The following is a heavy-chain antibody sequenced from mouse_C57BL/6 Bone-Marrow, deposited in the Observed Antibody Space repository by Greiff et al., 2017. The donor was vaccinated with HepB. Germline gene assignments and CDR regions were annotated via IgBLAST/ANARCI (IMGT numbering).Heavy chain of an antibody. CDR1: GYTFTSYG. J-gene: IGHJ2*01. D-gene: IGHD1-1*01. CDR3: ARDYYGREGYFDY. Sequence: VQGVESGAELARPGASVKLSCKASGYTFTSYGISWVKQRTGQGLEWIGEIYPRSGNTYYNEKFKGKATLTADKSSSTAYMELRSLTSEDSAVYFCARDYYGREGYFDYWGQGTTLTVSS. V-gene: IGHV1-81*01. CDR2: IYPRSGNT.